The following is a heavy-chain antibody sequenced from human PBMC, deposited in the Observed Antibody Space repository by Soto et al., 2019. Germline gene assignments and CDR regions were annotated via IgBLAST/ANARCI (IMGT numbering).Heavy chain of an antibody. CDR2: IFYSGST. D-gene: IGHD1-20*01. CDR3: ARGTRALITSFFAY. J-gene: IGHJ4*02. Sequence: SETLSLTCTVSGGSVNSYYWSWIRQPPGKGLEWIGYIFYSGSTKSNPSLKGRVTMSVDMSKNQFSLRLTSVTAADTAVYYCARGTRALITSFFAYWGQGIPVTVSS. V-gene: IGHV4-59*02. CDR1: GGSVNSYY.